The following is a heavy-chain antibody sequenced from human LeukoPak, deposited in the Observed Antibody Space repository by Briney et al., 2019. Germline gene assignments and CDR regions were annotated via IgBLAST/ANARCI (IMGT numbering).Heavy chain of an antibody. CDR3: AKTRYGDYDYYFAY. CDR1: GFTFSSYA. CDR2: ISGSGGST. Sequence: GGSLRLSCAASGFTFSSYAMSWVRQAPGKGLEWVSAISGSGGSTYYADSVKGRFTISRDNSKNTLYLQMNNLRAEDTAVYYGAKTRYGDYDYYFAYSGQGDLVKVSS. J-gene: IGHJ4*02. D-gene: IGHD4-17*01. V-gene: IGHV3-23*01.